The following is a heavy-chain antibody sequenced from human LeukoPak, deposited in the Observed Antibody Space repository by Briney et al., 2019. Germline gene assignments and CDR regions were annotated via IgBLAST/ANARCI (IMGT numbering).Heavy chain of an antibody. V-gene: IGHV3-33*08. CDR2: IWYDGSNK. D-gene: IGHD4-17*01. J-gene: IGHJ4*02. Sequence: GGSLRLSCAASGFTFSSYSMNWVRQAPGKGLEWVAVIWYDGSNKYYADSVKGRFTISRDNSKNTLYLQMNSLRAEDTAVYYCARGPYYGDYVFDYWGQGTLVTVSS. CDR3: ARGPYYGDYVFDY. CDR1: GFTFSSYS.